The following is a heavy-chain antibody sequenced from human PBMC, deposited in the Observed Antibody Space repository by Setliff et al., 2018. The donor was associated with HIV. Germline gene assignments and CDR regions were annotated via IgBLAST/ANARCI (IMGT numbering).Heavy chain of an antibody. V-gene: IGHV4-34*01. CDR2: IYHSGST. Sequence: KPSETLSLTCTVSGGSISAYYWSWIRQPPGKGLEWIGEIYHSGSTIYNPSLKSRVTISVDTSKNQFSLKLSSVTAADTAVYYCARRPYYFDSWGQGTLVTVSS. J-gene: IGHJ4*02. CDR1: GGSISAYY. CDR3: ARRPYYFDS. D-gene: IGHD6-6*01.